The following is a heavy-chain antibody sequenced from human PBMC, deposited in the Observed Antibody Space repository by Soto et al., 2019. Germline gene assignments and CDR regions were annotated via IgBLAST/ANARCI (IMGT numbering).Heavy chain of an antibody. CDR2: IYYSGST. Sequence: QLQLQESGPGLVKPSETLSLTCTVSGDSISSGSYNWGWIRQPPGKGLEWIGSIYYSGSTYYNPSLKSRVTRSVDTPTNQCSLNLSSVTAADTAVYYCARGYYSSGRPRTIHYWGQGTLVTVSS. CDR3: ARGYYSSGRPRTIHY. V-gene: IGHV4-39*01. D-gene: IGHD3-10*01. CDR1: GDSISSGSYN. J-gene: IGHJ4*02.